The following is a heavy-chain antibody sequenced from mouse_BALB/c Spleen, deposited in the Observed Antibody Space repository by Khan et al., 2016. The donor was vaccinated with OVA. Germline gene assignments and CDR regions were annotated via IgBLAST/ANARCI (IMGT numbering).Heavy chain of an antibody. Sequence: VELKQSGPGLVAPSQSLSITCTVSGFSLTGYGVNWVRQPPGKGLEWLGMLWGDGSTDYNSALKSRLNLSKDNSKSHVFLKMNSLQTDDTARYYCARAYYGNYREAMDYWGQGTSVTVAS. J-gene: IGHJ4*01. CDR1: GFSLTGYG. CDR3: ARAYYGNYREAMDY. V-gene: IGHV2-6-7*01. CDR2: LWGDGST. D-gene: IGHD2-10*01.